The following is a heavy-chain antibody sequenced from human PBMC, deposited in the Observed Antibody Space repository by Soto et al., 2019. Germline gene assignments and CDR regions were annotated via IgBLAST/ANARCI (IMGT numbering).Heavy chain of an antibody. CDR2: IWYDGSNI. Sequence: QVQLVESGGGVVQPGRSLRLSCAASGFIFNDYGMHWVRQAPGRGLEWVAIIWYDGSNIHYADSVKGRFTISRDNSKNMLYVEMNNLRVEDTAVYYCATERKLRGDGDAFDMWGQGTMVTVSS. CDR3: ATERKLRGDGDAFDM. CDR1: GFIFNDYG. D-gene: IGHD2-21*01. V-gene: IGHV3-33*01. J-gene: IGHJ3*02.